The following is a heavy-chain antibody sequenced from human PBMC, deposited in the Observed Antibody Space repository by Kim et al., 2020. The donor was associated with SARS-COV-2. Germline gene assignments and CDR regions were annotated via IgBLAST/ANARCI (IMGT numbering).Heavy chain of an antibody. Sequence: SETLSLTCTVSGGSISSYYWSWIRQPPGKGLEWIGYIYYSGSTNYNPSLKSRVTISVDTSKNQFSLKLSSVTAADTAVYYCARAGGAWIAAAGYYYYYGMDVWGQGTTVTVSS. V-gene: IGHV4-59*08. CDR3: ARAGGAWIAAAGYYYYYGMDV. CDR2: IYYSGST. D-gene: IGHD6-13*01. J-gene: IGHJ6*02. CDR1: GGSISSYY.